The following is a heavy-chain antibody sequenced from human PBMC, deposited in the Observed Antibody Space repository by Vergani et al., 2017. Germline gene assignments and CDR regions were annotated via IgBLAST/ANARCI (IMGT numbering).Heavy chain of an antibody. V-gene: IGHV3-30*02. CDR3: ATKSCGTPGCQIGYFRE. J-gene: IGHJ1*01. CDR2: IDFKGNDA. Sequence: QMQLVESGGGVIQPGGSLRLSCAASGFTFSSDGKQWVRQAPGKGLEWVALIDFKGNDAYYTDSVRGRFIISRDNSKNTLYLQMNSLRTEDTAVYYCATKSCGTPGCQIGYFREWGQGTLVTVSS. CDR1: GFTFSSDG. D-gene: IGHD1-1*01.